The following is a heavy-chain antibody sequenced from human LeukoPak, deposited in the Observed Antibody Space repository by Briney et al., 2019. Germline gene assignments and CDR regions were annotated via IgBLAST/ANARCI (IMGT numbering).Heavy chain of an antibody. CDR1: GYTFTTYA. Sequence: GASAKVSCKASGYTFTTYAMNWVRQAPGQGLEWMGYINTAVGNPTYAQDFTGRFLFSVDTSVSTAYLQITNLPAEDTALYYCASRTYSYGLSPWGQGTLVTVS. D-gene: IGHD2-15*01. CDR3: ASRTYSYGLSP. J-gene: IGHJ5*02. V-gene: IGHV7-4-1*02. CDR2: INTAVGNP.